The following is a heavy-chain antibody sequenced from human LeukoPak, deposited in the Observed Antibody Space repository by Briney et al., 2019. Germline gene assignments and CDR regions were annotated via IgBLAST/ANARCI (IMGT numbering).Heavy chain of an antibody. J-gene: IGHJ6*02. CDR1: GFTFSAYA. CDR2: IGSDNKP. Sequence: GGSLRHSCEASGFTFSAYAMTWVRQAPGKGLEWVSSIGSDNKPHYSESVKGRFAISRDNSKSMLFLQLNSLRAEDTVLYYWARDLHYYVAIDLWGQGTTVTVSS. D-gene: IGHD3-10*02. V-gene: IGHV3-23*01. CDR3: ARDLHYYVAIDL.